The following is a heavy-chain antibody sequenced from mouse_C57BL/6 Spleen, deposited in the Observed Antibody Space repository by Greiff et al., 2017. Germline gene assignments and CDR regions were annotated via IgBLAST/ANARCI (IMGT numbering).Heavy chain of an antibody. Sequence: VQLQQPGAELVKPGASVKLSCKASGYTFTSYWMQWVKQRPGQGLEWIGEIDPSDSYTNYNQKFKGKATLTVDTSSSTAYMQLSSLTSEDSAVYYCARSDYDGHCDYWGQGTTLTVSS. CDR2: IDPSDSYT. D-gene: IGHD2-4*01. V-gene: IGHV1-50*01. CDR1: GYTFTSYW. CDR3: ARSDYDGHCDY. J-gene: IGHJ2*01.